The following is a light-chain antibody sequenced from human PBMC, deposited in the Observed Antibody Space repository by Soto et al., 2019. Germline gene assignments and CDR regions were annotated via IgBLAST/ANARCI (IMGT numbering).Light chain of an antibody. V-gene: IGKV1-8*01. CDR3: QQYNTHPWT. CDR1: QGISNY. CDR2: AAS. J-gene: IGKJ1*01. Sequence: AIRMTQSPSSLSASTGDRVTITCRASQGISNYLAWYQQKPGKAPKVLIHAASTLQGGVPSRFSGSGSRTDSTLTISYLQSEDFASYYCQQYNTHPWTFGQGTKLEIK.